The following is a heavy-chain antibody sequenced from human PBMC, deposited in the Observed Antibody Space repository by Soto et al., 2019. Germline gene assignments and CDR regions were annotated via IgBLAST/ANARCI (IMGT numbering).Heavy chain of an antibody. D-gene: IGHD2-21*02. CDR1: GYTFANYA. CDR2: INAGNGNT. CDR3: ARDLSGWVLTNGHFGVDV. Sequence: QVRLVQSGTEVKKPGASVMVSCKASGYTFANYAIHWVRQAPGQDFEWMGWINAGNGNTRNSQKFQGRVTFTRDTSATTAHMEVGSLRFDDTAIYYCARDLSGWVLTNGHFGVDVWGQGTTVIVSS. V-gene: IGHV1-3*01. J-gene: IGHJ6*02.